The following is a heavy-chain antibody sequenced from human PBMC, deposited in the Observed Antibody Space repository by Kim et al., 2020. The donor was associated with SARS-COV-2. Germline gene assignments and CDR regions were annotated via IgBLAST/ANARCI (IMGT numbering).Heavy chain of an antibody. CDR1: GGSISSYY. CDR2: IYYSGST. CDR3: ARQMVRGVQFDY. D-gene: IGHD3-10*01. J-gene: IGHJ4*02. V-gene: IGHV4-59*13. Sequence: SETLSLTCTVSGGSISSYYWSWIRQPPGKGLEWIGYIYYSGSTNYNPSLKSRVTISVDTSKNQFSLKLSSVTAADTAVYYCARQMVRGVQFDYWGQGTLVTVSS.